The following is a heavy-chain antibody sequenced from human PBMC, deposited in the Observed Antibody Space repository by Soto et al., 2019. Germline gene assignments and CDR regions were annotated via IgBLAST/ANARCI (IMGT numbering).Heavy chain of an antibody. V-gene: IGHV3-30-3*01. D-gene: IGHD1-26*01. Sequence: QVQLVESGGGVVQPGRSLRLSCAASGFTFSSYAMHWVRQAPGKGLEWVAVISYDGSNKYYADSVKCRFTISRDNSKNTLYLQMNSLRAEDTAVYYCARDLEVVGANPYGSEFDYWGQGTLVTVSS. CDR2: ISYDGSNK. J-gene: IGHJ4*02. CDR1: GFTFSSYA. CDR3: ARDLEVVGANPYGSEFDY.